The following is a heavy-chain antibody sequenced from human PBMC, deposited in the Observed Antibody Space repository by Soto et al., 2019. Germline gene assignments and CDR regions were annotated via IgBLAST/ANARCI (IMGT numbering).Heavy chain of an antibody. J-gene: IGHJ6*02. Sequence: GASVKVSCKASGGTFSSYAISWVRQAPGQGLEWMGGIIPIFGTANYAQKFQGRVTITADESTSTAYMELSSLRSEDTAVYYCARDSIAAAGNYYYYGMDVWGQGTTVTVSS. CDR1: GGTFSSYA. D-gene: IGHD6-13*01. CDR2: IIPIFGTA. CDR3: ARDSIAAAGNYYYYGMDV. V-gene: IGHV1-69*13.